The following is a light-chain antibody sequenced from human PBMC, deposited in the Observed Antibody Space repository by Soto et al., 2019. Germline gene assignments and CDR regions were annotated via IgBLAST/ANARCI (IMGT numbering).Light chain of an antibody. J-gene: IGKJ1*01. CDR3: QQYNNLWT. CDR1: QSISDW. Sequence: DIQMTQSPSAVSASVGDRVTITCRASQSISDWLAWYQQKPGKAPKLLIYKASSLESGVPSRFSGSGSGTEFTLTISSLQPDDFATYYCQQYNNLWTFGQGTKVDIK. CDR2: KAS. V-gene: IGKV1-5*03.